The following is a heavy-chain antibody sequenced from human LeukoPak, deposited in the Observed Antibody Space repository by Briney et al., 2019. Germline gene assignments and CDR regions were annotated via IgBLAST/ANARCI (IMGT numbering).Heavy chain of an antibody. CDR1: GFTFSSYG. J-gene: IGHJ4*02. V-gene: IGHV3-30*18. D-gene: IGHD4-17*01. CDR3: AKGGDYGEYVLFY. CDR2: ISYDGSNK. Sequence: GGSLRLSCVASGFTFSSYGMHWVRQAPGKGLDWVAVISYDGSNKYYADSVKGRFTLSRDNSKNTLYLLMSSLRAEDTAVYYCAKGGDYGEYVLFYWGQGTLVTVSS.